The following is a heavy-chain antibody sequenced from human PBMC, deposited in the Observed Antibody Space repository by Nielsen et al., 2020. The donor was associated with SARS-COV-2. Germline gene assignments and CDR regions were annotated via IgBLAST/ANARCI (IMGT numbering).Heavy chain of an antibody. Sequence: GSLRLSCSISGGSMNFFYWSWIRHAPGKGLEWLAYNYNSAKTMYNSSLKSRVTMSVDTSKNQLSLRRSSVTVVDTAVDYCASPDPDRGDDYDGIDCYFDLWGRGTLVTVSS. J-gene: IGHJ2*01. CDR2: NYNSAKT. D-gene: IGHD3-16*01. CDR3: ASPDPDRGDDYDGIDCYFDL. V-gene: IGHV4-4*09. CDR1: GGSMNFFY.